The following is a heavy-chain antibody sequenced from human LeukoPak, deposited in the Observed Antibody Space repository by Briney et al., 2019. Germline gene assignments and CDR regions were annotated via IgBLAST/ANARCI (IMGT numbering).Heavy chain of an antibody. CDR2: IQKNVGT. D-gene: IGHD3-22*01. J-gene: IGHJ4*02. CDR3: ARTFDTSGYFYYYDN. Sequence: SHTLSLTRTVAGGSISSNCWSWGRQHPRKGLEWLGYIQKNVGTNYNPSLKSRVTISLDTSKNQFSLKLSSVTAADTAVYYCARTFDTSGYFYYYDNWGQGTLVTVSS. CDR1: GGSISSNC. V-gene: IGHV4-59*07.